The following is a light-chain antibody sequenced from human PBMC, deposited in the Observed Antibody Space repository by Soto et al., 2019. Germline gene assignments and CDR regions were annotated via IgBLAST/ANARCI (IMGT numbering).Light chain of an antibody. J-gene: IGLJ2*01. V-gene: IGLV2-14*01. CDR3: SSYSSSITVL. CDR2: EVS. CDR1: SIDVGAYNY. Sequence: QSALTQPASVSGSPGQSITISCTGTSIDVGAYNYVSWYQQHPGKAPKLMIYEVSNRPSGVSNRFSGSKSGNTASLTISGLQAEDEADYYCSSYSSSITVLFGGGTKLTVL.